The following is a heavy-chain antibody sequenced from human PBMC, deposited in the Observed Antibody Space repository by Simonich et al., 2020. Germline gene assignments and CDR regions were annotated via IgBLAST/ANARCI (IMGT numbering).Heavy chain of an antibody. V-gene: IGHV3-48*03. Sequence: EVQLVESGGGLVQPGGSLRLFCAASGFTFSSYEMTWVRQAPGKGLEWVSYISSSGSTIYYADSVKGRCTITGDKAKNSLYLQMNSLRAEDTAVYYCARDFRLQLVEIGTYYYYGMDVWGQGTTVTVSS. CDR2: ISSSGSTI. CDR3: ARDFRLQLVEIGTYYYYGMDV. CDR1: GFTFSSYE. J-gene: IGHJ6*02. D-gene: IGHD6-6*01.